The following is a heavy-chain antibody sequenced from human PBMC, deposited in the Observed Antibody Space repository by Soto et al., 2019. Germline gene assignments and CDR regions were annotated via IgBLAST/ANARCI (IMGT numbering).Heavy chain of an antibody. CDR1: GFTFTSSA. CDR3: AAGTIAAAGFR. J-gene: IGHJ4*02. V-gene: IGHV1-58*01. CDR2: IVVGSGNT. Sequence: VASVKVSCKASGFTFTSSAVQWVRQARGQRLEWIGWIVVGSGNTNYAQKFQERVTITRDMSTSTAYMELSSLRSEDTAVYYCAAGTIAAAGFRWGQGTLVTVSS. D-gene: IGHD6-13*01.